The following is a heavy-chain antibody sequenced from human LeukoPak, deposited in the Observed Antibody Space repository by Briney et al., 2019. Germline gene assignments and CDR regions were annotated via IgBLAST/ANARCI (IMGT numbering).Heavy chain of an antibody. CDR2: IYYSGST. D-gene: IGHD2-2*02. V-gene: IGHV4-59*01. CDR3: ARDSMYCSSTSCYTGHNWFDP. Sequence: PSETLSLTCTVSGGSISSYYWSWIRQPPGKGLEWIGYIYYSGSTNYNPSLKSRVTISVDTSKNQFSLKLSSVTAADTAVHYCARDSMYCSSTSCYTGHNWFDPWGQGTLVTVSS. J-gene: IGHJ5*02. CDR1: GGSISSYY.